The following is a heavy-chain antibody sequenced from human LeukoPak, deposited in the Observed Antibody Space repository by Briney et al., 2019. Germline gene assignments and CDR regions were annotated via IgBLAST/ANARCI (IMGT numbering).Heavy chain of an antibody. CDR2: ISSGSSYI. CDR3: ARAETTVARGWFDP. J-gene: IGHJ5*02. Sequence: GRSLRLSCAASGFTFSSYGMHWVRQAPGKGLEWVSSISSGSSYIYYADSVKGRFTLSRDNAKNSLYLQMNSLRAEDTAVYYCARAETTVARGWFDPWGQGTLVTVSS. CDR1: GFTFSSYG. D-gene: IGHD4-23*01. V-gene: IGHV3-21*01.